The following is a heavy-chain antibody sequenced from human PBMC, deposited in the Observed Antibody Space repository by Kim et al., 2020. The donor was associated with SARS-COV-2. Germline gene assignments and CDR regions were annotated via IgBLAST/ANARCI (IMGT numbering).Heavy chain of an antibody. Sequence: SVKVSCKASGGTFSSYAISWVRQAPGQGLEWMGGIIPIFGTANYAQKFQGRVTITADESTSTAYMELSSLRSEDTAVYYCARDCSGYSYGFCHYAFDIWGQGTMVTVSS. V-gene: IGHV1-69*13. CDR3: ARDCSGYSYGFCHYAFDI. J-gene: IGHJ3*02. D-gene: IGHD5-18*01. CDR2: IIPIFGTA. CDR1: GGTFSSYA.